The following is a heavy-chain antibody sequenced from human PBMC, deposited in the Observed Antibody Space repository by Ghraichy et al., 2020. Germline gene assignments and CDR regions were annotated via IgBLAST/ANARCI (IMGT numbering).Heavy chain of an antibody. CDR3: ARVWSEYYDFWRSNWFDP. J-gene: IGHJ5*02. D-gene: IGHD3-3*01. V-gene: IGHV3-7*01. CDR1: GFTFSSYW. Sequence: GGSLRLSCAASGFTFSSYWMSWVRQAPGKGLEWVANIKQDGSEKYYVDSVKGRFTISRDNAKNSLYLQMNSLRAEDTAVYYCARVWSEYYDFWRSNWFDPWGQGTLVTVSS. CDR2: IKQDGSEK.